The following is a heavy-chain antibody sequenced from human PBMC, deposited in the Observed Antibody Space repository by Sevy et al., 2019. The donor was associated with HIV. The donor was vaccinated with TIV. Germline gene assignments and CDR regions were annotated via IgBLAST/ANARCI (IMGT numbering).Heavy chain of an antibody. D-gene: IGHD5-18*01. Sequence: GGSLSLSCAASGFTFSTSAMHWVRQAPGKGLEWVAVISYDGSHKYYGNSVKGRFTLSRDNSKNTLYLQMNSLRAEDTAVYYCARVPIQLGAFDIWGQGTMVTVSS. CDR1: GFTFSTSA. V-gene: IGHV3-30*04. J-gene: IGHJ3*02. CDR3: ARVPIQLGAFDI. CDR2: ISYDGSHK.